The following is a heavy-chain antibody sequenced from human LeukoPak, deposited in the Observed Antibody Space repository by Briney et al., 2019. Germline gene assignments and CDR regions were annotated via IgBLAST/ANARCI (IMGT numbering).Heavy chain of an antibody. D-gene: IGHD2-15*01. CDR2: INHSGST. Sequence: PSETLSLTCAVYGGSFSGYYWSWIRQPPGKGLEWIGEINHSGSTNYNPSLKSRVTISVDTSKNQFSLKLSSVTAADTAVYYCARGRICSGGSCYGGWFDPWGQGTLVTDSS. CDR3: ARGRICSGGSCYGGWFDP. J-gene: IGHJ5*02. V-gene: IGHV4-34*01. CDR1: GGSFSGYY.